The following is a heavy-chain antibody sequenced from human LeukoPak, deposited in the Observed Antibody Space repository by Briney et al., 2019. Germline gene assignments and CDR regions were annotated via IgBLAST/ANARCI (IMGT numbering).Heavy chain of an antibody. CDR3: AHRRRGVAALRD. Sequence: ESGPTLVNPTQTLTLTCTFSGFSLSTSGVGVGWIRQPPGKALEWLALIYWNDDKRYSPSLKSRLTITKDTSENQVVLTMTNMDPVDTATYYCAHRRRGVAALRDWGQGTLVTVSS. J-gene: IGHJ4*02. D-gene: IGHD2-15*01. CDR1: GFSLSTSGVG. CDR2: IYWNDDK. V-gene: IGHV2-5*01.